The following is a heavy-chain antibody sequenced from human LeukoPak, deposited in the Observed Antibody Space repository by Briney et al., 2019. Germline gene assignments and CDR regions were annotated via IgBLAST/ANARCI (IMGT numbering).Heavy chain of an antibody. J-gene: IGHJ6*02. CDR3: ARVGYSSSWYPPFHYYYGMDV. Sequence: GGSLRLSCAASGFTFSSYAMHWVRQAPGKGLEWVAVISYDGSNKYYADSVKGRFTISRDNSKNTLYLQMNSLRAEDAAVYYCARVGYSSSWYPPFHYYYGMDVWGQGTTVTVSS. CDR2: ISYDGSNK. CDR1: GFTFSSYA. D-gene: IGHD6-13*01. V-gene: IGHV3-30*04.